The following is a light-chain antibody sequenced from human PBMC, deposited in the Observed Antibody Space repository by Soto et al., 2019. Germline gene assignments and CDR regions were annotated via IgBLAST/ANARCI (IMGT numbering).Light chain of an antibody. J-gene: IGKJ5*01. CDR1: QDIRGA. Sequence: AIPLTQSPSSLSASVGDRVTITCRASQDIRGALAWYQQKPGKAPKMLIYDVSTLESGVPLRFSGSSSGTDFTLTISSLQPVDFATYDCQQFNSYPITFGQGTRLEIK. CDR3: QQFNSYPIT. CDR2: DVS. V-gene: IGKV1-13*02.